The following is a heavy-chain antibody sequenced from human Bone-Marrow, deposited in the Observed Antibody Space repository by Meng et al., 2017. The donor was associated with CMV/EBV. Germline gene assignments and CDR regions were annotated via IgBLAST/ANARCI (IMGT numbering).Heavy chain of an antibody. CDR1: GYTFTAHY. CDR3: ARDNNWGPDY. D-gene: IGHD7-27*01. CDR2: IHPHRGDT. Sequence: ASVKVSCKASGYTFTAHYSHWVRQAPGQGLEWMGWIHPHRGDTNYAQQFQGRVTLTRDTSINTGNMELTRLTSDDTAVYYCARDNNWGPDYWGQGTLVTVSS. V-gene: IGHV1-2*02. J-gene: IGHJ4*02.